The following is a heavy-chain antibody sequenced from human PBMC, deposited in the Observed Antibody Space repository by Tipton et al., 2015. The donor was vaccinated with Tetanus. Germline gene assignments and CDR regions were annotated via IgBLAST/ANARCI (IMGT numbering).Heavy chain of an antibody. V-gene: IGHV5-51*01. CDR1: GYIFNNYW. CDR3: ARAHWSDGVCNFDY. J-gene: IGHJ4*02. CDR2: IYPGDSDT. D-gene: IGHD2-8*02. Sequence: MQLVQSGGEVKKCGESLKISCKGSGYIFNNYWIGWVRQMPGKGLGWVGIIYPGDSDTRYSPSFQGQVSISIDKSTSIAYLQWSSLKASDPSMFYCARAHWSDGVCNFDYWGQGALVTVAS.